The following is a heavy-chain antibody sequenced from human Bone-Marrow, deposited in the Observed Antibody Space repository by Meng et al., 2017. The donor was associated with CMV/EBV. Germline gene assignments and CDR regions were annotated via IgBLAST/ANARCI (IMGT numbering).Heavy chain of an antibody. CDR2: ISSSGSTI. D-gene: IGHD6-13*01. Sequence: GESLKISCAASGFTFSDYYMSWIRQAPGKGLEWVSYISSSGSTIYYADSVKGRFTISRDNAKNSLYLQMNSLRAEDTAVYYCARAAAGYYYGLDVWGQGTTVTCSS. CDR3: ARAAAGYYYGLDV. V-gene: IGHV3-11*04. J-gene: IGHJ6*01. CDR1: GFTFSDYY.